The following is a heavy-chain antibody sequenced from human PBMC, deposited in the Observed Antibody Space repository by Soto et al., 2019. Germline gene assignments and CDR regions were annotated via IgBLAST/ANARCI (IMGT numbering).Heavy chain of an antibody. CDR1: GGSISSGDYY. J-gene: IGHJ4*02. CDR3: ARGKRSGNFDY. D-gene: IGHD1-1*01. Sequence: PSETLSLTCTVSGGSISSGDYYWSWIRQPPGKGLEWIGYIYYSGSTYYNPSLKSRVTISVDTSKNQFSLKLSSVTAADTAVYYCARGKRSGNFDYWGQGTLVTVSS. CDR2: IYYSGST. V-gene: IGHV4-30-4*01.